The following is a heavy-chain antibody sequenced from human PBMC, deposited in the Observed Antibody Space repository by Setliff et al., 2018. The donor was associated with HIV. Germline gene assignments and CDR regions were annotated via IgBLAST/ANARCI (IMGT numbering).Heavy chain of an antibody. CDR2: IHPGDSET. V-gene: IGHV5-51*01. CDR1: GYTFDIYW. CDR3: ARGRQWLVHDAFDI. J-gene: IGHJ3*02. D-gene: IGHD6-19*01. Sequence: GESLKISCKGSGYTFDIYWISWVRQMPGKGLEWMGIIHPGDSETRYSPSVQGQVIISVDKSTTTAYLQLNSLRASDTAMYYCARGRQWLVHDAFDIWGQGTMVTVSS.